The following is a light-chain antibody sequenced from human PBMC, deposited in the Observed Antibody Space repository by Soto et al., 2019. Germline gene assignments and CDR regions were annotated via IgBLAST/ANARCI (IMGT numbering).Light chain of an antibody. CDR3: QQYSNWPPIT. V-gene: IGKV3-15*01. J-gene: IGKJ5*01. Sequence: EIVMMQSPATLSVSLGERATLSCRASQSVSIHLAWYQQKPGQAPRLLIYDTSTRATGIPARFSGSGSGTEFTLTISSLQSEDFAVYYCQQYSNWPPITFGQGTRLEIK. CDR2: DTS. CDR1: QSVSIH.